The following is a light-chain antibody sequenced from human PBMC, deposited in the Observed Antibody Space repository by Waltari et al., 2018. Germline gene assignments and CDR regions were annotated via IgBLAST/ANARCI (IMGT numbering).Light chain of an antibody. CDR3: QHYVRLPVT. CDR1: QSVSRT. CDR2: VAS. V-gene: IGKV3-20*01. J-gene: IGKJ1*01. Sequence: IVLTQSPGTLSLSPGERATLSCRARQSVSRTLAGYQQKPGQAPRLLIYVASTRAACIPDRFSGSGSGTDFSLTLSRLEPEDFAVYYCQHYVRLPVTFGQGTKVEIK.